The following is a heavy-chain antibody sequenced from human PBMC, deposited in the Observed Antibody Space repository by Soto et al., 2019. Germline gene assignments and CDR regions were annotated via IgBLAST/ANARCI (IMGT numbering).Heavy chain of an antibody. Sequence: TLSLTCTVSGGYIGSGDYYWSWIRQPPGKGLEWIGYIYYSGSTYYNPSLKSRVTISVDTSKNQFSLKLSSVTAADAAVYYCARVGAYCSSTSCYYYYGMDVWGQGTTVTV. J-gene: IGHJ6*02. CDR2: IYYSGST. CDR3: ARVGAYCSSTSCYYYYGMDV. V-gene: IGHV4-30-4*01. CDR1: GGYIGSGDYY. D-gene: IGHD2-2*01.